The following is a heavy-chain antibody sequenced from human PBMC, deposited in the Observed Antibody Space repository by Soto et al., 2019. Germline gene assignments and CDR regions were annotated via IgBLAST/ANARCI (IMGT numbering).Heavy chain of an antibody. J-gene: IGHJ4*02. CDR2: LFYSGTS. CDR1: GVSISSGVYH. V-gene: IGHV4-31*03. Sequence: QVQLQESGPGLVKPSQTLSLTCTVSGVSISSGVYHWTWIRQHPEKGLEWIGYLFYSGTSNYNPSLKSRVSISLDTSKNQFSLKLSSATAADTAVYYCASGIFDTSDWGYFDHWGQGTLVTASS. D-gene: IGHD3-3*01. CDR3: ASGIFDTSDWGYFDH.